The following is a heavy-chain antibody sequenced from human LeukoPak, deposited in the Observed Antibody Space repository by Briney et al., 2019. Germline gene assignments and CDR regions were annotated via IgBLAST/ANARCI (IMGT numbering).Heavy chain of an antibody. CDR1: GGSISSGSYY. D-gene: IGHD4-23*01. V-gene: IGHV4-61*10. CDR2: ISYSGST. J-gene: IGHJ4*02. CDR3: ARTRAYGGRPDY. Sequence: PSETLSLTCTVSGGSISSGSYYWSWIRQPAGKGLEWIGYISYSGSTNYNPSLKSRVTISVDTSKNQFSLKLTSVTAADTAVYYCARTRAYGGRPDYWGQGTLVTVSS.